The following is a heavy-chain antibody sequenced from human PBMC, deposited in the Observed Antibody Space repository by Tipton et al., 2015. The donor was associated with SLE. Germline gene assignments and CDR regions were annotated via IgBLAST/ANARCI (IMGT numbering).Heavy chain of an antibody. V-gene: IGHV3-11*04. CDR2: ISSSGDSV. Sequence: QVQLVQSGGGLVNPGGSLRLSCAASGFTFSDYDMNWIRQAPGQGLEWLSSISSSGDSVNSADSVKGRFTISRDNAKKSLHLQMNGLRAEDTAVYYCARLETGAVDYWGQGTLVTVSS. J-gene: IGHJ4*02. CDR1: GFTFSDYD. D-gene: IGHD1-1*01. CDR3: ARLETGAVDY.